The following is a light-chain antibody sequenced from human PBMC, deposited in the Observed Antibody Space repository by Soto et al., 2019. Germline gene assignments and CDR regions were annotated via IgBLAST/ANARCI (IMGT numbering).Light chain of an antibody. Sequence: QSVLTKPASVSGSPGQSITISCTGTSSDVGGYNYVSWYQQHPGKAPKLMISGVSNRPSGVSNRFSGSKSGNTASLTISGLQTEDEADYYCISYTTSVTYVFGTGTKLTVL. CDR2: GVS. V-gene: IGLV2-14*01. J-gene: IGLJ1*01. CDR3: ISYTTSVTYV. CDR1: SSDVGGYNY.